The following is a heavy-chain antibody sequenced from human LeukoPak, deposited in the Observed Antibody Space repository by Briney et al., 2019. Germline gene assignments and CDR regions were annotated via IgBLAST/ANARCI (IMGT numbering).Heavy chain of an antibody. CDR1: GGSISSSSYY. V-gene: IGHV4-39*07. D-gene: IGHD1-26*01. CDR3: ARDAQWEPTFDAFDI. Sequence: SETLSLTCTVSGGSISSSSYYWGWIRQPPGKGLEWIGSIYYSGSTYYNPSLKSRVTISVDTSENQFSLKLSSVTAADTAVYYCARDAQWEPTFDAFDIWGQGTMVTVSS. J-gene: IGHJ3*02. CDR2: IYYSGST.